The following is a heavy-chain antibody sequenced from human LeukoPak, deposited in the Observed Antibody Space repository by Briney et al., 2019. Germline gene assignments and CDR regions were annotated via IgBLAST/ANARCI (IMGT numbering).Heavy chain of an antibody. Sequence: PGRSLRLSCAASGLTFSSYGMHWVRQAPGKGLEWVAVIWYDGSNKNYVDSVKGRFTISRDNSKNTLYLEMKSLRAEDTAVYYCARDLGMSLPAVMAWAYWGQGTLVTVSS. CDR1: GLTFSSYG. CDR3: ARDLGMSLPAVMAWAY. J-gene: IGHJ4*02. V-gene: IGHV3-33*01. CDR2: IWYDGSNK. D-gene: IGHD2-8*01.